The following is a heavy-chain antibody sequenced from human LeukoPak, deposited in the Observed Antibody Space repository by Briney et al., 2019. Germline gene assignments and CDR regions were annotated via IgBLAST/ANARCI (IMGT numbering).Heavy chain of an antibody. CDR2: IYYSGST. J-gene: IGHJ4*02. D-gene: IGHD6-19*01. V-gene: IGHV4-30-4*01. Sequence: PSETLSLTCTVSGGSISSGDYYWSWIRQPPGKGLEWIGYIYYSGSTYYNPSLKSRVTISVDTSKNQFSLKLSSVTAADTAVYYCARARNQQWLVQSRYYFDYWGQGTLVTVSS. CDR1: GGSISSGDYY. CDR3: ARARNQQWLVQSRYYFDY.